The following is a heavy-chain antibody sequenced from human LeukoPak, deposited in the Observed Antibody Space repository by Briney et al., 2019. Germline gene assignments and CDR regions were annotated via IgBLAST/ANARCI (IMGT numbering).Heavy chain of an antibody. CDR1: GGSISSYY. D-gene: IGHD3-9*01. Sequence: TPSETLSLTCTVSGGSISSYYWSWIRQPPGKGLEWIGYINYSGSTNYNPSLKSRVTISVDMSNNHFSLRLSSVTAADTAVYFCARGEDFERYYLAYWGQGTLVTVSS. CDR3: ARGEDFERYYLAY. CDR2: INYSGST. J-gene: IGHJ4*02. V-gene: IGHV4-59*01.